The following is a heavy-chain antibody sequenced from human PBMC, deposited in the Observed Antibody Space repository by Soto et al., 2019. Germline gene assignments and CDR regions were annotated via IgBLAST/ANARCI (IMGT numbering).Heavy chain of an antibody. J-gene: IGHJ3*02. CDR1: GGSISSSRNS. D-gene: IGHD2-8*01. CDR2: IYYSGST. Sequence: QLQLQESGPGLVKPSETLSLTCTVSGGSISSSRNSWGWIRQPPGKGLEWIGSIYYSGSTYYSPSLESRVTIFVDRSKNQFSLKLSSVTAADTAVYYCARVTVYGGGAFDIWGQGTMITVSS. V-gene: IGHV4-39*01. CDR3: ARVTVYGGGAFDI.